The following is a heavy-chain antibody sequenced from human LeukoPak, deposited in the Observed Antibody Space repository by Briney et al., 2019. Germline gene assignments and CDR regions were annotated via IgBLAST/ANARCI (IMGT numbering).Heavy chain of an antibody. V-gene: IGHV3-23*01. D-gene: IGHD3-10*01. J-gene: IGHJ4*02. CDR3: ARHYYASQSPFDC. Sequence: GGSLRLSCAASGFTFSTHAMGWVRQAPGKGLEWVSGISASGASTYSADSVKGRFTISRDNSKNTLYLQLKSLSAEDTAAYFCARHYYASQSPFDCWGQGTLVTVSS. CDR1: GFTFSTHA. CDR2: ISASGAST.